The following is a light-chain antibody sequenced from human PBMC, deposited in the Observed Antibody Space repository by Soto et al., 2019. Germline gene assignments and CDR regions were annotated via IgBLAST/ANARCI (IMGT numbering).Light chain of an antibody. CDR2: ANT. J-gene: IGLJ3*02. CDR3: QSYDSSLSGWV. CDR1: SSNIGPGYG. Sequence: QSVLTQPPSVSGAPGQRVTISCTGSSSNIGPGYGVHWYQQLPGTAPQLLIYANTNRPSGVPDRFSGSKSGTSASLAITGLQAEDEADYYCQSYDSSLSGWVFGGGTKVTVL. V-gene: IGLV1-40*01.